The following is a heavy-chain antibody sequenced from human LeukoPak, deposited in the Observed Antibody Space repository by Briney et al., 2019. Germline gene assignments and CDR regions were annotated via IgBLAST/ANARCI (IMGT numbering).Heavy chain of an antibody. CDR2: IKNKGDGGTT. J-gene: IGHJ4*02. D-gene: IGHD3-10*01. V-gene: IGHV3-15*01. CDR1: GFTFNKAW. CDR3: TTSGTPFEY. Sequence: PGGSLRLSCAASGFTFNKAWMSWVRLAPGKGLEWVSRIKNKGDGGTTDYAAPVKGRFTVSRDDSKSTLYLQMNSLKTEDTAVYYCTTSGTPFEYWGQGTLVTVSS.